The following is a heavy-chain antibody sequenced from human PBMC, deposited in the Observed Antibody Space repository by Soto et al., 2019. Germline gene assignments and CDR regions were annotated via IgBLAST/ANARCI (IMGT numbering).Heavy chain of an antibody. CDR2: ISASGDRT. V-gene: IGHV3-23*01. J-gene: IGHJ4*02. CDR1: GFTFSNYA. CDR3: AKDRGRIVGTIIVLFDY. Sequence: GGSLRLSCAASGFTFSNYAMSWVRQAPGKGLEWVSTISASGDRTYYADSVRGRFTISRDESKNTLYLQMNSLRAEDTAIYYCAKDRGRIVGTIIVLFDYWGQGTLVTVSS. D-gene: IGHD5-12*01.